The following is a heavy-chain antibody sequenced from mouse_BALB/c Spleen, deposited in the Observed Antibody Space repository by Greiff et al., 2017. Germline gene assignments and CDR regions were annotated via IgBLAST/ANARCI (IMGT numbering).Heavy chain of an antibody. V-gene: IGHV2-9*02. CDR2: IWAGGST. Sequence: QVQLQQSGPGLVAPSQSLSITCTVSGFSLTSYGVHWVRQPPGKGLEWLGVIWAGGSTNYNSALMSRLSISKDNSKSQVFLKMNSLQTDDTAMYYCAREPYGSSPYYFDYWGQGTTLTVSS. CDR3: AREPYGSSPYYFDY. J-gene: IGHJ2*01. D-gene: IGHD1-1*01. CDR1: GFSLTSYG.